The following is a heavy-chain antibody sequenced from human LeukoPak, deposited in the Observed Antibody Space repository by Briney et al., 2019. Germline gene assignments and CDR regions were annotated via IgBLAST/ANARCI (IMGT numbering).Heavy chain of an antibody. Sequence: ASVKVSYKASGYTFTSYYMHWVRQAPGQGLEWMGIINPSGGSTSYAQKFQGRVTMTRDTSTSTVYMELSSLRSEDTAVYYCARGEALYYYDSSGYPYYFDYWGQGTLVTDSS. CDR1: GYTFTSYY. CDR3: ARGEALYYYDSSGYPYYFDY. D-gene: IGHD3-22*01. V-gene: IGHV1-46*01. CDR2: INPSGGST. J-gene: IGHJ4*02.